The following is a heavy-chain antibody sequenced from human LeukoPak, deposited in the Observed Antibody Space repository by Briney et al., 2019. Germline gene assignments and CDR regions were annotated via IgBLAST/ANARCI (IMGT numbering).Heavy chain of an antibody. J-gene: IGHJ5*02. CDR1: GGTFSSYA. V-gene: IGHV1-69*01. CDR3: ARDDCSSTSCPVNWFDP. CDR2: IIPIFGTA. D-gene: IGHD2-2*01. Sequence: GSSVKVSCKASGGTFSSYAISWVRQAPGQGLEWMGGIIPIFGTANYAQKFQGRVTITADESTSTAYMELSSLRCEDTAVYYCARDDCSSTSCPVNWFDPWGQGTLVTVSS.